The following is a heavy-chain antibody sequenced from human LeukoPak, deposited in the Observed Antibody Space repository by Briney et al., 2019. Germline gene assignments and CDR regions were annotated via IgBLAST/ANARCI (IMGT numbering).Heavy chain of an antibody. CDR1: GFTFSSYS. V-gene: IGHV3-48*01. D-gene: IGHD6-6*01. CDR3: ARGGTARPLDY. Sequence: GGSLRLSCAASGFTFSSYSMNWVRQAPGKGLEGVSYISGSSSTIYYVDSVKGRFTISRDNAKNSLYLQMNSLRAEDTAVYYCARGGTARPLDYWGQGTLVTVSS. J-gene: IGHJ4*02. CDR2: ISGSSSTI.